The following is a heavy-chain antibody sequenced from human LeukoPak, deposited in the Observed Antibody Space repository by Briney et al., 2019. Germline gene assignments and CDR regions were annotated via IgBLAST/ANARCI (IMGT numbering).Heavy chain of an antibody. CDR2: IRGRGGDA. CDR3: ARRGDSTGWYYFDY. CDR1: GFTFSSYG. V-gene: IGHV3-23*01. D-gene: IGHD6-19*01. Sequence: GGSLRLSCAASGFTFSSYGMSWVRQAPGQGLEWVSAIRGRGGDASYADSVQGRFSISRDNSRNTLYLQMHSLRAEDTAVYYCARRGDSTGWYYFDYWGQGTLVTVSS. J-gene: IGHJ4*02.